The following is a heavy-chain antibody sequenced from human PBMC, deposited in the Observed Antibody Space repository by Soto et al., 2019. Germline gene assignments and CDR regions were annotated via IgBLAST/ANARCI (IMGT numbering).Heavy chain of an antibody. J-gene: IGHJ6*02. CDR1: GDSVSSNSAA. D-gene: IGHD3-10*01. V-gene: IGHV6-1*01. CDR2: TYYRSKWYN. CDR3: ARAGYGSGSYYPYYYGMDV. Sequence: PSQTLSLTCALSGDSVSSNSAAWNWIRQSPWRGLEWLGRTYYRSKWYNDYAVSVKSRITINPDTSKNQFSLQLNSVTPEDTAVYYCARAGYGSGSYYPYYYGMDVWGQGTTVTVSS.